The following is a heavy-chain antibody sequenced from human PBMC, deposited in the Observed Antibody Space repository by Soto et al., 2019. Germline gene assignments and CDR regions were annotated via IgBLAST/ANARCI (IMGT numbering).Heavy chain of an antibody. CDR1: GGTFSSYA. D-gene: IGHD6-6*01. Sequence: SVKVSCKASGGTFSSYAISWVRQAPGQGLEWMGGIIPIFGTANYAQKFQGRVTITADESTSTAYMELSSLRSEDTAVYYCARVPDSSSSPFGYWGQGTLVTVSS. CDR3: ARVPDSSSSPFGY. J-gene: IGHJ4*02. V-gene: IGHV1-69*13. CDR2: IIPIFGTA.